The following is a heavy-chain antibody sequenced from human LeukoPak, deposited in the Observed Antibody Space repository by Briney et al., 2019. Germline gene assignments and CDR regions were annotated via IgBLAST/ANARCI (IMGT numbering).Heavy chain of an antibody. CDR3: ARDRWYYDFWSGYHQYYFDY. V-gene: IGHV1-18*04. CDR1: GYTFTGYY. D-gene: IGHD3-3*01. CDR2: ISAYNGNT. Sequence: ASVKVSCKASGYTFTGYYIHWVRQAPGQGLEWMGWISAYNGNTNYAQKLQGRVTMTTDTSTSTAYMELRSLRSDDTAVYYCARDRWYYDFWSGYHQYYFDYWGQGTLVTVSS. J-gene: IGHJ4*02.